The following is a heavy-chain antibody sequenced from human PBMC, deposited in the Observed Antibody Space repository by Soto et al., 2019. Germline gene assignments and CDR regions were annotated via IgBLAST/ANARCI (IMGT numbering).Heavy chain of an antibody. CDR2: IYTSGST. D-gene: IGHD3-3*01. J-gene: IGHJ6*02. Sequence: PSETLSLTCTVSGGSISSYYWSWIRQPAGKGLEWIGRIYTSGSTNYNPSLKSRVTMSVDTSKNQFSLKLRSVTAADTALYYCARDPVRFLEWLGLYYYYGMDFWGQGTTVTVSS. CDR3: ARDPVRFLEWLGLYYYYGMDF. CDR1: GGSISSYY. V-gene: IGHV4-4*07.